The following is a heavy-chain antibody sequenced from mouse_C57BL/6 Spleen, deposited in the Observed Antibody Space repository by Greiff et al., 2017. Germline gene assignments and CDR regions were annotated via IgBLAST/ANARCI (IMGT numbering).Heavy chain of an antibody. J-gene: IGHJ3*01. CDR1: GYTFTSYC. Sequence: QVQLQQSGAELVMPGASVKLSCKASGYTFTSYCMHWVKQRPGQGLEWIGEFDPSDNYTKYNQKFKGKSTLTVDKSSSTAYMQLSSLTSEDSAVDYCARRLLLRKEAYWGQGTLVTVSA. D-gene: IGHD1-1*01. V-gene: IGHV1-69*01. CDR3: ARRLLLRKEAY. CDR2: FDPSDNYT.